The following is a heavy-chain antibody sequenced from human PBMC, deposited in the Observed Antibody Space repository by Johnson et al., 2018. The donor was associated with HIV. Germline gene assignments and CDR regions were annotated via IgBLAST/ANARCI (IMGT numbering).Heavy chain of an antibody. J-gene: IGHJ3*01. V-gene: IGHV3-33*01. CDR2: IWHDGRDV. CDR1: GFTFSSYG. D-gene: IGHD6-19*01. CDR3: VRGGQWGATDAFDV. Sequence: QVHLVESGGGVVQPGTSLRLSCAASGFTFSSYGIHWVRQAPGKGLEWVAFIWHDGRDVYYADSVKGRFTVSRDNSKNAVYLQMNSLRPEDTAVYYCVRGGQWGATDAFDVWGQGTMVTVSS.